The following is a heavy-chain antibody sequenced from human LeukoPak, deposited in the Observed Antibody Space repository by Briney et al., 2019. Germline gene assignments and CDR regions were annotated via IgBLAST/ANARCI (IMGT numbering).Heavy chain of an antibody. CDR2: ISSSGSTI. D-gene: IGHD5/OR15-5a*01. CDR3: AREGPYSVYAFDY. Sequence: GGSLRLSCAASGFTFSDYYMSWIRQAPGKGLEWVSYISSSGSTIYYADSVKGRFTISRGNAKNSLYLQMNSLRAEDTAVYYCAREGPYSVYAFDYWGQGTLVTVSS. V-gene: IGHV3-11*01. J-gene: IGHJ4*02. CDR1: GFTFSDYY.